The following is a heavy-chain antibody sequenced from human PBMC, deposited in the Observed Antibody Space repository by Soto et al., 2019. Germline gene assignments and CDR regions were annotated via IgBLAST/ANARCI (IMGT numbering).Heavy chain of an antibody. D-gene: IGHD3-3*01. CDR3: AREGHDFPGWSYYYYMDV. CDR1: GYTFTSYA. CDR2: INAGNGNT. J-gene: IGHJ6*03. Sequence: ASVKVSCKASGYTFTSYAMHWVRQAPGQRLEWMGWINAGNGNTKYSQKFQGRVTITRDTSASTAYMELSSLRSEDTAVYYCAREGHDFPGWSYYYYMDVWGKGTTVTVSS. V-gene: IGHV1-3*01.